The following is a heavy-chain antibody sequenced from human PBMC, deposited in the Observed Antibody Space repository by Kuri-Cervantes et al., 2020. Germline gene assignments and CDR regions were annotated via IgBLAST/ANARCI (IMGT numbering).Heavy chain of an antibody. CDR2: VAGGDGPTYTT. CDR1: GFTFSGYA. V-gene: IGHV3-23*01. D-gene: IGHD2-2*01. J-gene: IGHJ4*02. Sequence: GGSLRLSCAASGFTFSGYAMSWVRQAPGKGLEWVSSVAGGDGPTYTTFYTDSVKGRFTVSRDNSKNTLFLQMNSLTVEDTAVYYCAKGVSSNNYSPNDYWGQGTLVTVSS. CDR3: AKGVSSNNYSPNDY.